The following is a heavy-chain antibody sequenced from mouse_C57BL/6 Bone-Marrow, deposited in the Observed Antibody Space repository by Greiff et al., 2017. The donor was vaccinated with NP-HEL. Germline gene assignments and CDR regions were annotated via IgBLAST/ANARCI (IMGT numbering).Heavy chain of an antibody. Sequence: QVQLQQSDAELVKPGASVKISCKVSGYTFTDYCIHWVKQRPEQGLEWIGYIYPGDGSTKYNEKFKGKATLTADKSSSTAYMQLNSLTSEDSAVYFCERRGRPYYFDYWDRGTTLTVTA. J-gene: IGHJ2*01. CDR2: IYPGDGST. CDR3: ERRGRPYYFDY. CDR1: GYTFTDYC. V-gene: IGHV1-78*01.